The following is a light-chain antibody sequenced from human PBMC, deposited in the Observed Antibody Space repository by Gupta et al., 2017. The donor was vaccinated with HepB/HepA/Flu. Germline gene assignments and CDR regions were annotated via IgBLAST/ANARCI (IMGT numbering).Light chain of an antibody. Sequence: QSPLTQPASVSGSPGQSITLSCPGTSSDVGGYNYVSWYQQHPGRAPKLMIYDVNNRPSGVSDRFSGSKSGNTASLTISGLQAEDEADYYCSSYSGSSTRVVFGGGTKLTVL. CDR3: SSYSGSSTRVV. CDR2: DVN. CDR1: SSDVGGYNY. J-gene: IGLJ2*01. V-gene: IGLV2-14*03.